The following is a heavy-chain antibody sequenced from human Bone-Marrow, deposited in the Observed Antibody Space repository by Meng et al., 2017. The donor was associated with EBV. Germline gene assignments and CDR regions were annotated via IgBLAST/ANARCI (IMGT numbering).Heavy chain of an antibody. CDR2: IIPILGTS. D-gene: IGHD2-2*01. V-gene: IGHV1-69*06. J-gene: IGHJ5*02. Sequence: QLVQSGAEVKKPGSLVKVSCKASGGTFGSYVISWVRQAPGQGLEWMGGIIPILGTSTRAQKFQGRLTITADKVTDTAYMELSSLRSEDTAVYYCARAGGCSTTSCPSGYFDPWGQGTLVTVSS. CDR1: GGTFGSYV. CDR3: ARAGGCSTTSCPSGYFDP.